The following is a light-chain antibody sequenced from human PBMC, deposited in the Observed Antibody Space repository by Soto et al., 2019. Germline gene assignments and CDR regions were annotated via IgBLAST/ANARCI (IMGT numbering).Light chain of an antibody. V-gene: IGLV2-14*01. CDR2: EVS. Sequence: QSVLTQPASVSGSPGQSITISCIGTSTDIGTYNYVSWFQHHPGKAPKLIIYEVSYRPSGVSNRFSGSKSGDTASLTISGLQAEDEADYYCSSFTNTITRYAFGTGTKVTVL. J-gene: IGLJ1*01. CDR3: SSFTNTITRYA. CDR1: STDIGTYNY.